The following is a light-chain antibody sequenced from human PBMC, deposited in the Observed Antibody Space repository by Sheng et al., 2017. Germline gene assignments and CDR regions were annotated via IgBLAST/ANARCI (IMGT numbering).Light chain of an antibody. J-gene: IGLJ3*02. Sequence: SYELTQPPSVSVAPGKTARFTCGENNIGSKSVHWYQQKPGQAPVLVVYGDSDRPSGVSNRFSGSKSGNTASLTISGLQAEDEAYYYCSSYTGSSAWLFGGGTKLTVL. V-gene: IGLV3-21*03. CDR2: GDS. CDR1: NIGSKS. CDR3: SSYTGSSAWL.